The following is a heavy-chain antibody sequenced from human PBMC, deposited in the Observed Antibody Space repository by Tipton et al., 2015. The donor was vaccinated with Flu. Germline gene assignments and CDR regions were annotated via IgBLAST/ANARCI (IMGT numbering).Heavy chain of an antibody. D-gene: IGHD2-15*01. CDR1: GSSISTYY. CDR2: IHTSYNT. J-gene: IGHJ4*02. V-gene: IGHV4-4*07. CDR3: VREPVGSCSGGNCYGATFDY. Sequence: TLSLTCFVSGSSISTYYWSWIRQPAGGGLEWIGRIHTSYNTNYNPSLKSRVTVSVDTSKSQFSLRLSSVTAADTAVYYCVREPVGSCSGGNCYGATFDYWGQGILVTVSS.